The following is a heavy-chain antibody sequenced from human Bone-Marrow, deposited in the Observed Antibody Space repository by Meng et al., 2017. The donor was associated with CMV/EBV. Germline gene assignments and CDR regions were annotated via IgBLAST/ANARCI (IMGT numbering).Heavy chain of an antibody. D-gene: IGHD6-19*01. CDR3: ASPIAVAGYYFDY. Sequence: VQRVQSGAEVEKPGSSVKVSCKVSGGTFSSYAISWGLQAPGQGLEGMGGIIPIFGTANYAQKFQGRVTITADESTSTAYMELSSLRSEDTAVYYCASPIAVAGYYFDYWGQGTLVTVSS. CDR1: GGTFSSYA. V-gene: IGHV1-69*12. J-gene: IGHJ4*02. CDR2: IIPIFGTA.